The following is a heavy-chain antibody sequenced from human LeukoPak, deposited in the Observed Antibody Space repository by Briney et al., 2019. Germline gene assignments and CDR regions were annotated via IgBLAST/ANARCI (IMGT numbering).Heavy chain of an antibody. CDR2: INPNSGDT. J-gene: IGHJ4*02. V-gene: IGHV1-2*02. CDR3: ARDWGAYYYESGTLSHFDY. Sequence: GASVKVSCKASGGTFTSYAISWVRQAPGQGLEWMGWINPNSGDTNYAQKFQGRVTMTRDTSISTAYMELSRLRSDDTAVYYCARDWGAYYYESGTLSHFDYWGQGTLVTVSS. D-gene: IGHD3-10*01. CDR1: GGTFTSYA.